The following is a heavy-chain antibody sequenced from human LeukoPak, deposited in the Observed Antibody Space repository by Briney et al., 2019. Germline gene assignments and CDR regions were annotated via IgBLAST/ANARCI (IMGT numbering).Heavy chain of an antibody. CDR2: ISYDGSNK. CDR3: ATGYGDYVGDAFDI. D-gene: IGHD4-17*01. J-gene: IGHJ3*02. Sequence: QPGRSLRLSCAASGFTFSSYAMHWVRQAPGKGLEWVAVISYDGSNKYYADSVKGRFTISRDNSKNTLYLQMNSLRAEDTAVYYCATGYGDYVGDAFDIWGQGTMVTVSS. V-gene: IGHV3-30*14. CDR1: GFTFSSYA.